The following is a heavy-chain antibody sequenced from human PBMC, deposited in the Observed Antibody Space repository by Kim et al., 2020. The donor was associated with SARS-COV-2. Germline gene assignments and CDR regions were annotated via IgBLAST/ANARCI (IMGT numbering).Heavy chain of an antibody. D-gene: IGHD3-3*01. CDR2: FDPEDGET. CDR1: GYTLTELS. V-gene: IGHV1-24*01. J-gene: IGHJ5*02. Sequence: ASVKVSCKVSGYTLTELSMHWVRQAPGKGLEWMGGFDPEDGETIYAQKFQGRVTMTEDTSTDTAYMELSSLRSEDTAVYYCATAPRAPYDFWSGYRGWFDPWGQGTLVTVSS. CDR3: ATAPRAPYDFWSGYRGWFDP.